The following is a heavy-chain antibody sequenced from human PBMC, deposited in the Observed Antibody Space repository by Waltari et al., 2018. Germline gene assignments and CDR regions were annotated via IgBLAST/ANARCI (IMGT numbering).Heavy chain of an antibody. J-gene: IGHJ5*02. Sequence: QVQLQESGPGLVKPSETLSLSCSVSGASLNSGSYYWTWIRRPAGKGLEWIGHIFSSGSTNYKSSLKSRVTISADTSKSHFSLNLRSVTAADTGLYYCARAEYNWNDAVTFDHWGQGTSVIVS. V-gene: IGHV4-61*02. CDR1: GASLNSGSYY. D-gene: IGHD1-20*01. CDR2: IFSSGST. CDR3: ARAEYNWNDAVTFDH.